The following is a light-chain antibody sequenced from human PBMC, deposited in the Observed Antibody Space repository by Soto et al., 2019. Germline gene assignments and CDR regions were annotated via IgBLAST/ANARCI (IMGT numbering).Light chain of an antibody. CDR1: NIGSKS. J-gene: IGLJ2*01. CDR2: YDS. CDR3: QVWDSSSDVV. Sequence: SYELTQPPSVSVASGKTARITCGGNNIGSKSVHWYQQKPGQAPVLVIYYDSERPSGIPERFSGSNSGNTATLTISRVEAGDEADYYCQVWDSSSDVVFGGGTKLTVL. V-gene: IGLV3-21*04.